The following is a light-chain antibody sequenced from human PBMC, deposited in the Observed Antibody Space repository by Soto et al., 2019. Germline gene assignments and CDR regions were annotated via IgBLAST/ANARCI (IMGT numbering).Light chain of an antibody. CDR3: QQSYSTPFT. J-gene: IGKJ5*01. V-gene: IGKV1-39*01. CDR2: AAS. Sequence: ESHVTQSPSTLSGSGGDSFTTTCRASQSISSYLNWYQQKPGKAPKLLIYAASSLQSGVPSRFSGSGSGTDFTLTISRLQPEDFATYYCQQSYSTPFTFGQGTRVEI. CDR1: QSISSY.